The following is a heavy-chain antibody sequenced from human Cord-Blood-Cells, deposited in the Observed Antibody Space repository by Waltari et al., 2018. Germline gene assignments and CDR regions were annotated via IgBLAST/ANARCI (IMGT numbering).Heavy chain of an antibody. CDR2: IIPLFGTA. D-gene: IGHD3-16*02. J-gene: IGHJ5*02. Sequence: QVQLVQSGAEVKKPGSSVKVSCKAPGGTFRSSAIGWVRQAPGQGLEWMGGIIPLFGTAHYAQKFQGRVTITADESTSTAYMELSSLRSEDTAVYYGAREPYDYVWGSYRGFDPWGQGTLVTVSS. CDR1: GGTFRSSA. V-gene: IGHV1-69*01. CDR3: AREPYDYVWGSYRGFDP.